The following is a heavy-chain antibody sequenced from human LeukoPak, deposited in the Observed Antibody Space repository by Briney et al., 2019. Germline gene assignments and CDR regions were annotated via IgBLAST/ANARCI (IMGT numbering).Heavy chain of an antibody. CDR2: ISYDASEK. CDR3: AELGITMIGGV. V-gene: IGHV3-30*04. CDR1: GFTFSSYA. Sequence: GRSLRLSCAASGFTFSSYAMHWVRQAPGKGLEWVAVISYDASEKYYADSVKGRFTISRDNSKNTLYLQMDSLRAEDTAVYYCAELGITMIGGVWGKGTTVTISS. J-gene: IGHJ6*04. D-gene: IGHD3-10*02.